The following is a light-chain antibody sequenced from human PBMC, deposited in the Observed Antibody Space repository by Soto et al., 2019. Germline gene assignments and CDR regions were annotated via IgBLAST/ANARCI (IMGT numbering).Light chain of an antibody. J-gene: IGKJ1*01. CDR3: QQYNRYSWT. CDR2: DAS. V-gene: IGKV1-5*01. CDR1: QSISNW. Sequence: DIQMTQSPSTLSTSVGDRVTITCRASQSISNWLAWYQQKPDKAPRLLIYDASSLESGVPSRFSGSGSGTEFTLTISSLQPDDFATYYCQQYNRYSWTFGQGTKVEIK.